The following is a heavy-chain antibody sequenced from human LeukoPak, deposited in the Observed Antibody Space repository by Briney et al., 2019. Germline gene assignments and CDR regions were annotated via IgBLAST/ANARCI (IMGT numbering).Heavy chain of an antibody. Sequence: PSETLSLTCAVCGGSLSGYYWSWLRQPPGKGLEWIGEINHSGSTNYNPSLKSRVTISVDTSKNQFPLKLSSVTAADTAVYYCAIPGDGYFDYWGQGTLVTVSS. CDR3: AIPGDGYFDY. V-gene: IGHV4-34*01. CDR1: GGSLSGYY. J-gene: IGHJ4*02. D-gene: IGHD3-16*01. CDR2: INHSGST.